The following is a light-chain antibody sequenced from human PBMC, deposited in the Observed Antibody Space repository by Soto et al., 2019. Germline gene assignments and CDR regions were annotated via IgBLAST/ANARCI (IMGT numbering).Light chain of an antibody. CDR1: QSISSW. V-gene: IGKV1-5*03. Sequence: DIPLTQSPSTLSASLGDRVTITCRSSQSISSWLACYQQKPGKAPKLLIYKASSLESGVPSRFSGSESGTEFTLTISSLQPDDFATYFYQQFSTYSLTFGGGTTVEIK. CDR2: KAS. CDR3: QQFSTYSLT. J-gene: IGKJ4*01.